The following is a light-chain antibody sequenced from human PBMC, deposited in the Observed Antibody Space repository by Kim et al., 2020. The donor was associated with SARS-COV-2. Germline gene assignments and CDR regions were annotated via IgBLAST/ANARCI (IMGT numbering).Light chain of an antibody. Sequence: DIQMTQSPSTLPASVGDRVTITCRASQSISKYLAWYQQKPGKAPNLLIYRASSLESGVPSRFSGSGSGTEFTLTINGLQPDDFATYFCQQYNDSSPYTFGQETKLEI. CDR2: RAS. J-gene: IGKJ2*01. CDR3: QQYNDSSPYT. CDR1: QSISKY. V-gene: IGKV1-5*03.